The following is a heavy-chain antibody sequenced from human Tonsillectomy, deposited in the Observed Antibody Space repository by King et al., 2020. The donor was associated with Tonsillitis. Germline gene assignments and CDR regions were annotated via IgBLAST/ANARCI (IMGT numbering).Heavy chain of an antibody. V-gene: IGHV5-51*01. D-gene: IGHD6-13*01. Sequence: QLLQSGPVVKKPGESLKISCKSSGYSFTSYWIGWVRQMPGKGLEWMGIIYPGDSDTRYSPSFQGQVTISADKSISTAYLQWSSLKASDTAMYYCARQPYSSSYYYFDYWGQGTLVTVSS. CDR2: IYPGDSDT. CDR1: GYSFTSYW. CDR3: ARQPYSSSYYYFDY. J-gene: IGHJ4*02.